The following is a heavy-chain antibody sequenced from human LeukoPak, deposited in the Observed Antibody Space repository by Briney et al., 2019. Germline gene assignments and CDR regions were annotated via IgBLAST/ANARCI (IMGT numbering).Heavy chain of an antibody. Sequence: SETLSLTCTVSGSSISSYYWSWIRQPPGKGLEWIGYMYYTGSTNYNPSSPSLKSRVTISVDKSKNQFSLKLSSVTAADTAVYYCATTDYYRSDYWGQGTLVTVSS. CDR2: MYYTGST. J-gene: IGHJ4*02. D-gene: IGHD3-9*01. CDR1: GSSISSYY. CDR3: ATTDYYRSDY. V-gene: IGHV4-59*12.